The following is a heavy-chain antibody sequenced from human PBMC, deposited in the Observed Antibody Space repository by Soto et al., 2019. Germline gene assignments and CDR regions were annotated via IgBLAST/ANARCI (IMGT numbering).Heavy chain of an antibody. V-gene: IGHV1-69*06. CDR3: ASSLPETVTVRRDWLDP. D-gene: IGHD4-4*01. J-gene: IGHJ5*02. CDR2: IIPIFGTA. Sequence: SVKVSCKASGGTFSSYAISWVRQAPGQGLEWMGGIIPIFGTANYAQKFQGRVTITADKSTSTAYMELGSLRSEDTAVYYCASSLPETVTVRRDWLDPWGKGTLVP. CDR1: GGTFSSYA.